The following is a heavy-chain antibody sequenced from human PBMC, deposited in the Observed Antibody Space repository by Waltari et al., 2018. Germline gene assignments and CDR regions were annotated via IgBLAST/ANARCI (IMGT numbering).Heavy chain of an antibody. D-gene: IGHD6-13*01. CDR1: GFTFTSSA. CDR3: AADLYSSSWYFAFDI. V-gene: IGHV1-58*02. J-gene: IGHJ3*02. CDR2: IGVGSGNT. Sequence: QMQLVQSGPEVKKPGTSVKVSCKASGFTFTSSAMQWVRQARGQRLEWIGWIGVGSGNTNYAQKFQERVTITRDMSTSTAYMELSSLRSEDTAVYYCAADLYSSSWYFAFDIWGQGTMVTVSS.